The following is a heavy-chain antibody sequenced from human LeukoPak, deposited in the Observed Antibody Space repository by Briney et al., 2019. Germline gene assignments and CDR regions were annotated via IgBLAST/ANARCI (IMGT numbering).Heavy chain of an antibody. CDR3: ARDKIAARLKGRLLWFDP. Sequence: PGGSLRLSCAASGFTFSSYGMHWVRQAPGQGLEWMGWINPNSGGTNYAQKFQGRVTMTRDTSISTAYMELSRLRSDDTAVYYCARDKIAARLKGRLLWFDPWGQGTLVTVSS. CDR2: INPNSGGT. V-gene: IGHV1-2*02. J-gene: IGHJ5*02. D-gene: IGHD6-6*01. CDR1: GFTFSSYG.